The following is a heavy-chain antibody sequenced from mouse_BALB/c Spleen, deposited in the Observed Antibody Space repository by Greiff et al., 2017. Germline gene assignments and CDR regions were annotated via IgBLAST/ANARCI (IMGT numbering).Heavy chain of an antibody. J-gene: IGHJ4*01. Sequence: QVQLQQPGAELVKPGASVKLSCKASGYTFTSYWMHWVKQRPGQGLEWIGEINPSNGRTNYNEKFKSKATMTVDKSSSTAYMQLSSLTSEDSAVYYCARGHDGNYGMDYWGQGTAVTVSS. V-gene: IGHV1S81*02. D-gene: IGHD2-1*01. CDR1: GYTFTSYW. CDR3: ARGHDGNYGMDY. CDR2: INPSNGRT.